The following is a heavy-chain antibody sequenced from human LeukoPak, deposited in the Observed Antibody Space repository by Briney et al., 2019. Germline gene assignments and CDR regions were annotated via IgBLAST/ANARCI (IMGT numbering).Heavy chain of an antibody. V-gene: IGHV3-11*01. CDR2: ISSSGSTI. Sequence: PGGSLRLSCAASGFTFSDYYMSWIRQAPGKGLEWVSYISSSGSTIYYADSVKGRFTISRDNAKNSLYLQMNSLRAEDTAVYYCAKSGTGYSRQYYYMDVWGKGTTVTVSS. CDR3: AKSGTGYSRQYYYMDV. J-gene: IGHJ6*03. D-gene: IGHD6-13*01. CDR1: GFTFSDYY.